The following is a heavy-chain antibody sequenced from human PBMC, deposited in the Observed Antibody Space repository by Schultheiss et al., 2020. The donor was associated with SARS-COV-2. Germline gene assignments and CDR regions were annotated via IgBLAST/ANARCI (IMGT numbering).Heavy chain of an antibody. D-gene: IGHD2/OR15-2a*01. CDR3: AREFEYRNAFDI. CDR1: GGSISSGGYS. CDR2: INHSGST. J-gene: IGHJ3*02. V-gene: IGHV4-34*01. Sequence: SETLSLTCAVSGGSISSGGYSWSWIRQPPGKGLEWIGEINHSGSTNYNPSLKSRVTISVDTSKNQFSLKLSSVTAADTAVYYCAREFEYRNAFDIWGQGTMVTVSS.